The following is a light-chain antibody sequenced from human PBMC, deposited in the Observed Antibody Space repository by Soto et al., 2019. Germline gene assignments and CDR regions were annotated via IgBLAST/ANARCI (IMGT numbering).Light chain of an antibody. CDR3: QQYGSSPRT. J-gene: IGKJ2*01. CDR2: GAS. CDR1: QSVSSSY. Sequence: EIVLTQSPGTLSLSPGERATLSCRASQSVSSSYLAWCQQKPGQAPRLLIYGASSRATGIPDRFSGSGSGTDFTLTISRLEPEDFAVYYRQQYGSSPRTFGQGTKLEIK. V-gene: IGKV3-20*01.